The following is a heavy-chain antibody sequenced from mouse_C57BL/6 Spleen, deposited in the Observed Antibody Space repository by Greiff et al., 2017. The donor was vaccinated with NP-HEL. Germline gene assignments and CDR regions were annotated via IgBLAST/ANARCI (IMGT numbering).Heavy chain of an antibody. Sequence: EVKLMESGGDLVKPGGSLKLSCAASGFTFSSYGMSWVRQTPDKRLEWVATISSGGSYPYYPDRVKGRFTISSDNAKNTLYLQMISLKSEYTAMYYCARQRDYGPSYAMYYWGHGPSVTVSS. CDR1: GFTFSSYG. V-gene: IGHV5-6*01. D-gene: IGHD1-1*02. J-gene: IGHJ4*01. CDR3: ARQRDYGPSYAMYY. CDR2: ISSGGSYP.